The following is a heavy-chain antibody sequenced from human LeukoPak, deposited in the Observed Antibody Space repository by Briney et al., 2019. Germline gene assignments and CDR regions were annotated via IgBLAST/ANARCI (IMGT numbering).Heavy chain of an antibody. J-gene: IGHJ4*02. V-gene: IGHV3-23*01. CDR3: AKYNSDWYDDY. D-gene: IGHD6-19*01. CDR2: ISGSGGNT. CDR1: GFTFYSYA. Sequence: GGSLRLSCAASGFTFYSYAMTWVRQAPGKGLEWVSAISGSGGNTYYADSVKGRFTISRDNSKNTLYLQMSSLRAEDTALYYCAKYNSDWYDDYWGQGALVTVSS.